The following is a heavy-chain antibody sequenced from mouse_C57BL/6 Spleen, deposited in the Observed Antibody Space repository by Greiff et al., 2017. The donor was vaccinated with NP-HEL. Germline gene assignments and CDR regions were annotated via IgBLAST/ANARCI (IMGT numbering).Heavy chain of an antibody. Sequence: VQLQQSGPELVKPGASVKIPCKASGYTFTDYNMDWVKQSHGKSLEWIGDINPNNGGTIYNQKFKGKATLTVDKSSSTAYMELRSLTSEDTAVYYCASPIYYGYDGGFAYWGQGTLVTVSA. V-gene: IGHV1-18*01. D-gene: IGHD2-2*01. CDR3: ASPIYYGYDGGFAY. CDR2: INPNNGGT. J-gene: IGHJ3*01. CDR1: GYTFTDYN.